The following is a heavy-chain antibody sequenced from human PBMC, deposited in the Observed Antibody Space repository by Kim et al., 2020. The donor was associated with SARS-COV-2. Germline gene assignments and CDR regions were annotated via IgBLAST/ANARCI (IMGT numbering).Heavy chain of an antibody. CDR3: ARGGFRYSSSWPIDY. D-gene: IGHD6-13*01. J-gene: IGHJ4*02. V-gene: IGHV4-59*13. Sequence: SETLSLTCTVSGGSISSYYWSWIRQPPGKGLEWIGYIYYSGSTNYNPSLKSRVTISVDTSKNQFSLKLSSVTAADTAVYYCARGGFRYSSSWPIDYWGQGTLVTVSS. CDR2: IYYSGST. CDR1: GGSISSYY.